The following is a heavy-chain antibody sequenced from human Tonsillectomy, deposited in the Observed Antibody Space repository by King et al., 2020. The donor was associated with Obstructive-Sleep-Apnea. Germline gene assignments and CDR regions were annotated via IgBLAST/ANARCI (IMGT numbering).Heavy chain of an antibody. J-gene: IGHJ4*02. CDR1: GDSVSSNSAA. D-gene: IGHD3-22*01. V-gene: IGHV6-1*01. CDR3: ALQIRDSSGYYHLDY. CDR2: TYYRSKGYN. Sequence: VQLQQSGPGLVKPSQTLSLTCAISGDSVSSNSAAWNWIRQSPPRGLEWLGKTYYRSKGYNDIALSVKSRITIKPDTSKNQFSPQLNSVTPEATAVYYCALQIRDSSGYYHLDYWGQGTLVTVSS.